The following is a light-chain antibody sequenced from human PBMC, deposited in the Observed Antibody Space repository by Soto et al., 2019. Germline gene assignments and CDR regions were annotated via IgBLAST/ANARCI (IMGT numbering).Light chain of an antibody. V-gene: IGLV1-51*01. CDR1: SSNIGNNF. Sequence: QSVLTQPPSVSAAPGQKVTISCSGNSSNIGNNFVSWYQQPPGTAPKLLIYDNHKRPSGIPDRFSGSKSGTSATLGITGLPTGEEGDFYCGTLDNNLAAVGFRGGTQVPGL. J-gene: IGLJ3*02. CDR3: GTLDNNLAAVG. CDR2: DNH.